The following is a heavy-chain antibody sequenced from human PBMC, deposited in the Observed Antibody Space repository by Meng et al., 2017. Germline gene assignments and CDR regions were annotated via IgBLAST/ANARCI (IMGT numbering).Heavy chain of an antibody. CDR3: VDSSGYYYGGGY. CDR1: GFTFSGSA. D-gene: IGHD3-22*01. V-gene: IGHV3-73*02. CDR2: IRSKANSYAT. J-gene: IGHJ4*02. Sequence: VQLVESGGGLVQPGGSLKLSCAASGFTFSGSAMHWVRQASGKGLEWVGRIRSKANSYATAYAASVKGRFTISRDDSKNTAYLQMNSLKTEDTAVYYCVDSSGYYYGGGYWGQGTLVTVSS.